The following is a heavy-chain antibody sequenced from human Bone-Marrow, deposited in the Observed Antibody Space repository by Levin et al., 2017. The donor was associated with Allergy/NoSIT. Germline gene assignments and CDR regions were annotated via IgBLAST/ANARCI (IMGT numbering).Heavy chain of an antibody. D-gene: IGHD3-22*01. CDR2: IGASGGTT. CDR1: GFNFNNYA. CDR3: VKDNYDYFDNSGCHFDF. J-gene: IGHJ4*01. V-gene: IGHV3-23*01. Sequence: GGSLRLSCAASGFNFNNYAMHWVRQTPGKGLEWLSVIGASGGTTFYTDSLRGRFTISRDNSKNTVYLEMDSLRAEDTALYFCVKDNYDYFDNSGCHFDFGGHGILLTVSS.